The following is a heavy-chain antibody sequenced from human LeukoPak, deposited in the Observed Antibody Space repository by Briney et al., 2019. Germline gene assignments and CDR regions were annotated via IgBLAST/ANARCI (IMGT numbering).Heavy chain of an antibody. V-gene: IGHV4-31*03. Sequence: SETLSLTCTVSGASISSGGYYWSWIRQHPGKGLEWIGYIYYSGSTYYNPSLKSRVTISVDTSKNQFSLKLSSVTAADTAVYYCARDEASSGLGYWGQGTLVTVSS. CDR3: ARDEASSGLGY. CDR1: GASISSGGYY. J-gene: IGHJ4*02. D-gene: IGHD3-22*01. CDR2: IYYSGST.